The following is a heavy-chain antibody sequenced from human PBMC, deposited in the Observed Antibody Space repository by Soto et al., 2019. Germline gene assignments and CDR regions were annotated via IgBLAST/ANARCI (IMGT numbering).Heavy chain of an antibody. CDR2: INTDGSDT. D-gene: IGHD6-13*01. CDR3: VRAAARGDS. V-gene: IGHV3-74*01. Sequence: PGGSLRLSCAASGFYSSGYWMHWVRQVPGKGLVWVSRINTDGSDTLYADSVKGRFTISRDNTKNTLYLQMSSLRAEDTAIYYCVRAAARGDSWGQGTLVTVSS. CDR1: GFYSSGYW. J-gene: IGHJ4*02.